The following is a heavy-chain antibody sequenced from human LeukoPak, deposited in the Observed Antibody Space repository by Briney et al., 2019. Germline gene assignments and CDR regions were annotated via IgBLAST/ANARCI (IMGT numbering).Heavy chain of an antibody. J-gene: IGHJ4*02. V-gene: IGHV3-30*18. CDR1: GFTFSSYG. D-gene: IGHD6-13*01. CDR2: ISYDGSNK. Sequence: GGYLRLSCAASGFTFSSYGMHWVRQAPGKGLEWVAVISYDGSNKYYADSVKGRFTISRDNSKNTLYLQMNSLRAEDTAVYYCAKGGGAASDYWGQGTLVTVSS. CDR3: AKGGGAASDY.